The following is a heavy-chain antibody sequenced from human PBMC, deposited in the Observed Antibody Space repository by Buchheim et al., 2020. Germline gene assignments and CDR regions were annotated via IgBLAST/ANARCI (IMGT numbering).Heavy chain of an antibody. CDR1: GFTLRNYW. CDR2: INQDGSEK. Sequence: EVQLVESGGGLVQPGGSLSLSCATSGFTLRNYWMSWVRQAPGKGLEWVANINQDGSEKYYVDSVKGRFTISRDNAKNSVLLQMNSLRAEDTAVYYCARDPYSSATLVDVWGQGTT. CDR3: ARDPYSSATLVDV. D-gene: IGHD6-25*01. J-gene: IGHJ6*02. V-gene: IGHV3-7*01.